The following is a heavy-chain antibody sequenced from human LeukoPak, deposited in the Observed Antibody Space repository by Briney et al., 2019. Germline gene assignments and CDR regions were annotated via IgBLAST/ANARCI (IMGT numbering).Heavy chain of an antibody. CDR2: INPNSGDT. CDR1: GYPFTDQF. D-gene: IGHD3-10*01. J-gene: IGHJ4*01. Sequence: ASVRVSCKASGYPFTDQFINWVRQAPGRGLEWMGWINPNSGDTNYEQRFPGRVTMTRDTSISTAYMDLTRLASDDTAVYYCARGELLVDYWGQGTLVTVSS. V-gene: IGHV1-2*02. CDR3: ARGELLVDY.